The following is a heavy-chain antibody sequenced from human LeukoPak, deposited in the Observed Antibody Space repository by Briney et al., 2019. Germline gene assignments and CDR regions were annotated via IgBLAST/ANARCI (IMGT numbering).Heavy chain of an antibody. CDR1: GFTFSSYD. J-gene: IGHJ6*02. Sequence: GGSLRLSCAASGFTFSSYDMNWVRQAPGKGLEWVSYISRTSSTIYYADSVKGRFTISRDNAKNSLFLQMNSLRAEDMAVYYCARRPLSSGPYYYGMDVWGQGTTVTVSS. CDR2: ISRTSSTI. D-gene: IGHD6-19*01. V-gene: IGHV3-48*04. CDR3: ARRPLSSGPYYYGMDV.